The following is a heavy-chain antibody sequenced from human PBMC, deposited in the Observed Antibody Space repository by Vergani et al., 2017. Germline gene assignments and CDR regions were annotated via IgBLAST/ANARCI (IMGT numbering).Heavy chain of an antibody. V-gene: IGHV3-73*01. CDR1: GFTFSGSA. Sequence: EVQLVESGGGLVQPGGSLKLSCAASGFTFSGSAMHWVRQASGKGLEWVGRIRSKANSYATAYAASVKGRFTISRDDSKNTAYLQMNSLKTEDTAVYYCTRPIYGDYVVDWFDPWGQGTLVTVSS. CDR2: IRSKANSYAT. J-gene: IGHJ5*02. CDR3: TRPIYGDYVVDWFDP. D-gene: IGHD4-17*01.